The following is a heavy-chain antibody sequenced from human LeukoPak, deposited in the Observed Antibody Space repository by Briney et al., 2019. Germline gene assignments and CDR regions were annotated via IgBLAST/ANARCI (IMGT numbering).Heavy chain of an antibody. CDR1: GFTFGDYA. CDR2: IRSKAYGGTT. D-gene: IGHD3-16*01. V-gene: IGHV3-49*04. CDR3: TRDPVWGVDG. Sequence: PGRSLRLSCTASGFTFGDYALSWVRQAPGKGLEWVGFIRSKAYGGTTEYAASVKGRFTISRDDSRSIAYLQMNSLKTDDTAVYYCTRDPVWGVDGWGQGTLVTVSS. J-gene: IGHJ4*02.